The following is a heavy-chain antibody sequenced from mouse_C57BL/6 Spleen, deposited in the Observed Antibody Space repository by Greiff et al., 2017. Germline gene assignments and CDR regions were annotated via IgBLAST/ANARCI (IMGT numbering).Heavy chain of an antibody. CDR1: GYAFSSYW. CDR2: IYPGDGDT. Sequence: QVQLKESGAELVKPGASVKISCKASGYAFSSYWMNWVKQRPGKGLEWIGQIYPGDGDTNYNGTFKGKATLTADKSSSTAYMQLSSLTSEDSAVYFWARRGYTVVATDYAMDYWGQGTSVTVSS. D-gene: IGHD1-1*01. J-gene: IGHJ4*01. V-gene: IGHV1-80*01. CDR3: ARRGYTVVATDYAMDY.